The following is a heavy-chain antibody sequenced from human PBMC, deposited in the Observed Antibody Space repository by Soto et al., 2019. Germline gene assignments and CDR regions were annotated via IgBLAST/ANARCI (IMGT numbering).Heavy chain of an antibody. J-gene: IGHJ6*02. CDR3: ARVAFGVYYYYGMDV. CDR1: GYTFTGYY. CDR2: INPNSGRT. Sequence: ASVKVSCKASGYTFTGYYMHWVRQAPGQGLEWMGRINPNSGRTNYAQKFQGRVTITTDTSMSTAYMELSSLRSDDTAVYYCARVAFGVYYYYGMDVWGQGTTVTVSS. D-gene: IGHD3-3*01. V-gene: IGHV1-2*02.